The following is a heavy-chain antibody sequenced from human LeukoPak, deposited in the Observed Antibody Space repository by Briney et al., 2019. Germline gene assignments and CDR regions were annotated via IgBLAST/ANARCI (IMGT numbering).Heavy chain of an antibody. D-gene: IGHD3-10*01. CDR3: ARRGSGSYYNVGQVYYYFDY. CDR1: GGSISSNNW. J-gene: IGHJ4*02. V-gene: IGHV4-4*02. Sequence: SGTLSLTCAVSGGSISSNNWWGWVRQPPGKGLEWIGEIYHSGSPNYNPSLKSRVTISVDKSRNHFSLKLSSVTAADTAVYYCARRGSGSYYNVGQVYYYFDYWGQGTLVTVSS. CDR2: IYHSGSP.